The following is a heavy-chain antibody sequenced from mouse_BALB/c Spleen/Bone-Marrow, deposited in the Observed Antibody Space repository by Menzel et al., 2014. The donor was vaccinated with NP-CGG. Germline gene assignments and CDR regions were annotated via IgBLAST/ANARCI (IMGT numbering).Heavy chain of an antibody. Sequence: EVQLVESGGGLVQPGGSLKLSCAASGFDFSRFWMSWVRQAPGKGLEWIGEMNPESSTVNYTPSLKDKFIISRDNAKNTLYLQMSKVRSEDTALYYCARLRYYGYFAYWGQGTLVTVSA. CDR3: ARLRYYGYFAY. CDR1: GFDFSRFW. CDR2: MNPESSTV. D-gene: IGHD1-2*01. V-gene: IGHV4-1*02. J-gene: IGHJ3*01.